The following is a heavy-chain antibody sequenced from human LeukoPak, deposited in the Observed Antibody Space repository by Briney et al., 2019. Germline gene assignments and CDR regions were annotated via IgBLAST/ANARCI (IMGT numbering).Heavy chain of an antibody. CDR2: IYHSGST. CDR1: GYSISSGYY. J-gene: IGHJ4*02. Sequence: SETLSVTCAVSGYSISSGYYWGWIRQPPGKGLEWIGSIYHSGSTYYNPSLKSRVTISVDTSKNQFSQKLSSVTAADTAVYYCARDKRVAAPYYFDYWGQGTLVTVSS. D-gene: IGHD6-25*01. V-gene: IGHV4-38-2*02. CDR3: ARDKRVAAPYYFDY.